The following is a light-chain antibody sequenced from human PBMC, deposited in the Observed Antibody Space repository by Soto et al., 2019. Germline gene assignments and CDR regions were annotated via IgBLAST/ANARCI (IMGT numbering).Light chain of an antibody. J-gene: IGKJ2*03. CDR3: QQYYYTPYS. CDR1: QSLLYSSNNKNY. Sequence: DIVMTQSPDSLPVSLGERATINCKSSQSLLYSSNNKNYLAWYQQKPGQPPKLLIFWASTRESGVPDRFSGRGSGTDFTLTISRLQAEDGAVYYCQQYYYTPYSFGQGTKLEIK. CDR2: WAS. V-gene: IGKV4-1*01.